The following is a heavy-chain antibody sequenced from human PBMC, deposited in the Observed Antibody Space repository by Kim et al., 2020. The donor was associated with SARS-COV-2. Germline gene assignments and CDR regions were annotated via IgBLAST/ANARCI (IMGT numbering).Heavy chain of an antibody. J-gene: IGHJ6*01. CDR3: ARDSRVATLEYYYY. V-gene: IGHV3-21*01. Sequence: GGSLRLSCAVSGFTFSSYSMNWVRQAPGRGLEWVSSISSSSGFIYYADSVKGRFTISRDNAKNSLYLLMNSLRAEDTAVYYCARDSRVATLEYYYY. D-gene: IGHD5-12*01. CDR2: ISSSSGFI. CDR1: GFTFSSYS.